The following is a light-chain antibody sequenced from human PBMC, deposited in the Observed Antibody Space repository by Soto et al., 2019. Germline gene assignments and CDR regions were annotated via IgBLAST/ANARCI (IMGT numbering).Light chain of an antibody. CDR3: QRYNDK. CDR2: GAS. Sequence: IQMTHPPSTLSASVLDRVTITCRAGRDTNYWLAWYQQKAGRAPKLLIYGASTLASGVPSRLSGSGSGTEFTLTISSLQPDDSATYFCQRYNDKFGQGTKADIK. J-gene: IGKJ1*01. CDR1: RDTNYW. V-gene: IGKV1-5*01.